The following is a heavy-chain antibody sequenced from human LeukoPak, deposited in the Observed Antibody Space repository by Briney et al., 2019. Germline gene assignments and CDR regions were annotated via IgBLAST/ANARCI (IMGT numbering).Heavy chain of an antibody. V-gene: IGHV3-53*01. D-gene: IGHD3-22*01. CDR2: MYSGGTT. CDR3: ARMLISSGYYVDE. CDR1: GFTVSGYY. Sequence: PGGSLRLSCAASGFTVSGYYMSWVRQAPGKGLEWVSVMYSGGTTYYADSVKGRFTISRDDSKNTLYLQMNSLRAEDTAVYYCARMLISSGYYVDEWGQGTLVTVSS. J-gene: IGHJ4*02.